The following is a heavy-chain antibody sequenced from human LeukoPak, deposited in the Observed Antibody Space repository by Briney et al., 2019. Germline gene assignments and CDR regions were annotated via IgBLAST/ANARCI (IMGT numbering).Heavy chain of an antibody. D-gene: IGHD3-22*01. V-gene: IGHV1-69*13. Sequence: SVKVSCKASGGTFSSYAISWVRQAPGQGLEWMGGIIPIFGTANYAQKFQGRVTITADESTSTAYMELSSLRSEDTAVYYCASSYYYDSSGYSNYYYYGMDVWGQGTTVTVSS. J-gene: IGHJ6*02. CDR3: ASSYYYDSSGYSNYYYYGMDV. CDR2: IIPIFGTA. CDR1: GGTFSSYA.